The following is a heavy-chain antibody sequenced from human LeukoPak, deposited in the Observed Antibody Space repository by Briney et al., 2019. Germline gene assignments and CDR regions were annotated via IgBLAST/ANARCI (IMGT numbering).Heavy chain of an antibody. CDR1: GFSVTNNY. D-gene: IGHD2-15*01. CDR3: TTDTRRVVVPK. V-gene: IGHV3-15*01. CDR2: IKRKTDGGTT. Sequence: GGSLRLSCAVSGFSVTNNYMSWVRQAPGKGLEWVGRIKRKTDGGTTDYAAPVKGRFTISRNDSKTSLYLQMNNLKTEDTAVYYCTTDTRRVVVPKWGQGTLVTVSS. J-gene: IGHJ4*02.